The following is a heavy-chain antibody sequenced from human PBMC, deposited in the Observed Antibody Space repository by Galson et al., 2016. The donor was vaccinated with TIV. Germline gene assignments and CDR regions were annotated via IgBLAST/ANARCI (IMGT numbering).Heavy chain of an antibody. CDR1: SDSIINYY. CDR2: ISDSGRS. J-gene: IGHJ3*02. Sequence: TLSLTCTVSSDSIINYYLSWIRQPPGKGLEWIGYISDSGRSNENPSLKSRVTISVDTSKKQISLKLKSVTAADTAMYYCARDLGLGAFDMWGQGTKVTVSS. V-gene: IGHV4-59*01. D-gene: IGHD7-27*01. CDR3: ARDLGLGAFDM.